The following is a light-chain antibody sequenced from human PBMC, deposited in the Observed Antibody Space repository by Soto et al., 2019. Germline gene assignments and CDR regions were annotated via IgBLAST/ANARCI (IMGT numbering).Light chain of an antibody. CDR1: QSVRSY. Sequence: EIVLTQSPATLSLSPGERATLSRRASQSVRSYLAWYQQKHGQAPRLLIYDASNRATGIPARFSGGGSGTDFTLTISSLEPEDFAVYYCQQRSNWPPTFGQGTKLEIK. CDR2: DAS. V-gene: IGKV3-11*01. J-gene: IGKJ2*01. CDR3: QQRSNWPPT.